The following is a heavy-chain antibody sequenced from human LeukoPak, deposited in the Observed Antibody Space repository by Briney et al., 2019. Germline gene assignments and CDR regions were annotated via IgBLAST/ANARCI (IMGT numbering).Heavy chain of an antibody. V-gene: IGHV4-59*01. CDR2: IYYSGST. CDR1: GGSISSYY. J-gene: IGHJ5*02. Sequence: SETLSLTCTVSGGSISSYYWSWIRQPPGKGLEWIGYIYYSGSTNYNPSLKSRVTISVDTSKNQFSLKLSSVTAADTAVYYCARDSTRSKYVWGSLAEFSHWFDPWGQGTLVTVSS. D-gene: IGHD3-16*01. CDR3: ARDSTRSKYVWGSLAEFSHWFDP.